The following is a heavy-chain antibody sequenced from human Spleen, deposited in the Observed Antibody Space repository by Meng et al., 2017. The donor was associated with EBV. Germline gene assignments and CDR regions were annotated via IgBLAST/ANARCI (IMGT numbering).Heavy chain of an antibody. Sequence: QGQLVQPGAEGKKPGSSVKVSCKTSGGTFRSDAVSWVRQAPGQGLEWLGGLIPKSDAPYYAQKFQDRVTITADESTSTHYMDLRGLKSEDTAVYYCASESGRGFTPDYWGQGTLVTVSS. CDR2: LIPKSDAP. CDR1: GGTFRSDA. V-gene: IGHV1-69*01. CDR3: ASESGRGFTPDY. D-gene: IGHD3-10*01. J-gene: IGHJ4*02.